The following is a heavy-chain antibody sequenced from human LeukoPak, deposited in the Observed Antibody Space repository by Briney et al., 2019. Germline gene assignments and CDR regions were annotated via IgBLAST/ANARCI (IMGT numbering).Heavy chain of an antibody. V-gene: IGHV3-48*01. CDR2: ISGSGNAK. CDR3: ARDYVYAFDY. CDR1: GFSFSSYS. Sequence: GGSLRLSCAASGFSFSSYSMNWVRQAPGTGLEWVSYISGSGNAKHYTDSVKGRFTISRDNGKNALYLQMNSLRAADTAVYFCARDYVYAFDYWGQGTLVTVSS. D-gene: IGHD2/OR15-2a*01. J-gene: IGHJ4*02.